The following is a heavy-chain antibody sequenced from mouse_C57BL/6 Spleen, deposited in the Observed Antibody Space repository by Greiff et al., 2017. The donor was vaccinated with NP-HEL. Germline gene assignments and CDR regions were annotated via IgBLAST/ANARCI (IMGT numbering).Heavy chain of an antibody. D-gene: IGHD1-1*01. Sequence: VKLMESGAELARPGASVKLSCKASGYTFTSYGISWVKQRTGQGLEWIGEIYPRSGNTYYNEKFKGKATLTADKSSSTAYMELRSLTSEDSAVYFCARGTVVAPWYFDYWGQGTTLTVSS. V-gene: IGHV1-81*01. CDR3: ARGTVVAPWYFDY. CDR1: GYTFTSYG. J-gene: IGHJ2*01. CDR2: IYPRSGNT.